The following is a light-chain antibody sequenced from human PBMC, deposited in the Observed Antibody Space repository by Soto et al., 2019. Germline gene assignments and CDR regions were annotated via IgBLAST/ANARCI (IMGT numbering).Light chain of an antibody. J-gene: IGLJ2*01. CDR2: DVN. Sequence: QSXLTQSAXXXGXPGXSXTXXXTGTSSDVGGYNYVSWYQQHPGKAPKLMIYDVNNRPSAISNRFSGSKSGNTASLTISGLQAEDEADYYCSSYTSSNSVVFGGGTKVTVL. CDR1: SSDVGGYNY. CDR3: SSYTSSNSVV. V-gene: IGLV2-14*03.